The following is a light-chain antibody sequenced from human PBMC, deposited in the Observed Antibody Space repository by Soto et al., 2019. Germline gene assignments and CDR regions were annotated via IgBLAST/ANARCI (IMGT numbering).Light chain of an antibody. V-gene: IGLV1-40*01. CDR2: SNT. CDR3: GTWDSSLSAGV. Sequence: QSVLTQPPSVSGTLGQRVTISCTGSSSNIGAGYDVQWYQQLPGTAPKLLIHSNTNRPSGVPDRFSASKSGTSASLAITGLQAEDEADYYCGTWDSSLSAGVFGTGTKLTVL. CDR1: SSNIGAGYD. J-gene: IGLJ1*01.